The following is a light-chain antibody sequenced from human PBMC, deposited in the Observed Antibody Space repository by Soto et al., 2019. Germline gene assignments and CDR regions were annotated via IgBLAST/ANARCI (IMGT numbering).Light chain of an antibody. CDR1: QGITND. J-gene: IGKJ2*01. Sequence: DLQMTQSPSSLSASVGDRVTITCRASQGITNDLGWYQQKPGKAPKRLIYAASILQSGVPSRFSGSGSGTEFTLTISSRQPDDFASYYCLQHNSYPYTFGQGTKLEIK. V-gene: IGKV1-17*01. CDR3: LQHNSYPYT. CDR2: AAS.